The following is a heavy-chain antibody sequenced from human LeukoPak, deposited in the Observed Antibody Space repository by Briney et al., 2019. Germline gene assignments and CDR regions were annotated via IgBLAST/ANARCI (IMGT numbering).Heavy chain of an antibody. CDR1: GYTFTSYD. D-gene: IGHD3-9*01. Sequence: GASVKVSCKASGYTFTSYDINWVRQATGQGLEWMGWVNPNSGNTGYAQKFQGRVTMTRNTSISTAYMELSSLRSEDTAVYYCARVPPNYDILTGYLYYYYYYGMDVWGQGTTVTVSS. V-gene: IGHV1-8*01. CDR2: VNPNSGNT. CDR3: ARVPPNYDILTGYLYYYYYYGMDV. J-gene: IGHJ6*02.